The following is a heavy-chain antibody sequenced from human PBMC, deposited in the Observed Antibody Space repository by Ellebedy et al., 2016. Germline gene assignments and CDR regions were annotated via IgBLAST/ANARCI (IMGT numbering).Heavy chain of an antibody. CDR2: INSDGSST. J-gene: IGHJ4*02. Sequence: GESLKISCAASGFTFSSYWMHWVRQAPGKGLVWVSRINSDGSSTYYADSVKGRFTISRDNSKNTLYLQMNSLRAEDTAVYYCAKEGLTPYSSGWYEDYWGQGTLVTVSS. CDR1: GFTFSSYW. CDR3: AKEGLTPYSSGWYEDY. V-gene: IGHV3-74*01. D-gene: IGHD6-19*01.